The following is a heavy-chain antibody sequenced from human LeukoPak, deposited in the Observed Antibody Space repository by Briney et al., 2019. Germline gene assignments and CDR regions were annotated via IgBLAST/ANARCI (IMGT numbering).Heavy chain of an antibody. CDR3: ARGRNDNGGMFFDS. CDR1: GASMRSYY. CDR2: ISYSGYT. Sequence: SETLSLTCTVSGASMRSYYWHWIRQAPGKGLEWIGFISYSGYTSYSPSLKSRVGISVDTSKRQFSLRLSSMATADTAIYYCARGRNDNGGMFFDSWAQGNLVTVSS. J-gene: IGHJ4*02. V-gene: IGHV4-59*01. D-gene: IGHD4-23*01.